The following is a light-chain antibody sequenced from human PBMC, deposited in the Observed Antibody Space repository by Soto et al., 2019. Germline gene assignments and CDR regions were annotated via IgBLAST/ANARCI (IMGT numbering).Light chain of an antibody. CDR1: PSLSISY. CDR2: GAS. Sequence: PGERATLSCWASPSLSISYLAWYQQKPGQAPRLLIYGASSRAAGIPDRFSGSGSGTDFTLTISRLEPEDFAVYYCQQYASSPRTFGQGTKVEIK. J-gene: IGKJ1*01. CDR3: QQYASSPRT. V-gene: IGKV3-20*01.